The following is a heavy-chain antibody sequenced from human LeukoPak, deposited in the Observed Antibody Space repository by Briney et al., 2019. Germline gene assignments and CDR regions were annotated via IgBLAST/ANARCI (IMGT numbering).Heavy chain of an antibody. D-gene: IGHD5-18*01. CDR2: IWYDGSNK. Sequence: PGRSLRLSCAASGFTFSSYGMHWVRQAPGKGLEWVAVIWYDGSNKHYADSVKGRFTISRDNSKNTLYLQMNSLRAEDTAAYYCARGYSYGDAFDTWGQGTMVTVSS. CDR1: GFTFSSYG. CDR3: ARGYSYGDAFDT. J-gene: IGHJ3*02. V-gene: IGHV3-33*01.